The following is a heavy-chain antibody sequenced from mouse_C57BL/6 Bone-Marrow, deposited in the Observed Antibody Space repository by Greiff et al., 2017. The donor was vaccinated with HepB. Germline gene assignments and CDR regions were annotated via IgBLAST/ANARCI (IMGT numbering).Heavy chain of an antibody. CDR1: GFTFSSYG. V-gene: IGHV5-6*01. Sequence: EVQVVESGGDLVKPGGSLKLSCAASGFTFSSYGMSWVRQTPDTRLEWVATISSGGSYTYYPDSVKGRFTISRDNAKNTLYLQMSSLKSEDTAMYYCARHSSGKRGFAYWGQGTLVTVSA. D-gene: IGHD1-3*01. J-gene: IGHJ3*01. CDR2: ISSGGSYT. CDR3: ARHSSGKRGFAY.